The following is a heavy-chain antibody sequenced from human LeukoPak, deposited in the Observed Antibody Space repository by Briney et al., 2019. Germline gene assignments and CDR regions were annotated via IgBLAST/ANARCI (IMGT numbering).Heavy chain of an antibody. D-gene: IGHD2-15*01. CDR2: ISSTGTTL. CDR3: ERQPAEFNY. Sequence: KSGGSLELSCAASGFTFTDYYMSWIRQAPGKGLEWIAHISSTGTTLYYADSVKGRFTISRDNAKNSIYLQMNSLRAEDTAVYYCERQPAEFNYWGQGAQVTVSS. V-gene: IGHV3-11*04. J-gene: IGHJ4*02. CDR1: GFTFTDYY.